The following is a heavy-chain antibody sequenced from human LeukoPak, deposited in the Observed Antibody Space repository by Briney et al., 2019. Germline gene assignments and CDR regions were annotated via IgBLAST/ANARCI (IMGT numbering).Heavy chain of an antibody. CDR1: GFTFSSYA. D-gene: IGHD2-2*02. CDR3: ARDHIPLGYCSSTSCYKGIYYYYMDV. J-gene: IGHJ6*03. V-gene: IGHV3-30-3*01. CDR2: ISYDGSNK. Sequence: PGGSLRLSCAASGFTFSSYAMHWVRQAPGKGLEWVAVISYDGSNKYYTDSVKGRFTISRDNSKNTLYLQMNSLRAEDTAVYYCARDHIPLGYCSSTSCYKGIYYYYMDVWGKGTTVTVSS.